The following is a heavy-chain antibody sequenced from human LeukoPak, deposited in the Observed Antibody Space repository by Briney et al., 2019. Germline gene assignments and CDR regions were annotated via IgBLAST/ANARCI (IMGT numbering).Heavy chain of an antibody. J-gene: IGHJ4*02. V-gene: IGHV4-39*07. D-gene: IGHD3-10*01. CDR2: IYYSGST. CDR3: ARDFHRYYYGSGNGGY. CDR1: GGSISSSSYY. Sequence: PSETLSLTCTVSGGSISSSSYYWGWIRQPPGKGLEWIGSIYYSGSTYYNPSLKSRVTISVDTSKNQFSLKLSSVTAADTAVYYCARDFHRYYYGSGNGGYWGQGTLVTVSS.